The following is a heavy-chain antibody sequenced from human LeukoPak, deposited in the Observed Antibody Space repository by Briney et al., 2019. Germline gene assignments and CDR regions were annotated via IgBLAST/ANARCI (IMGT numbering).Heavy chain of an antibody. CDR2: IYYSGST. CDR3: AGCFSVSWVWFDP. J-gene: IGHJ5*02. CDR1: GGSISSYY. D-gene: IGHD6-13*01. V-gene: IGHV4-59*01. Sequence: PSETLSLTCTVSGGSISSYYWSWIRQPPGKGLEWIGYIYYSGSTNYNPSLKSRVTISVDTSKNQFSLKLSSVTAAATAVYYFAGCFSVSWVWFDPWAREPWSPSPQ.